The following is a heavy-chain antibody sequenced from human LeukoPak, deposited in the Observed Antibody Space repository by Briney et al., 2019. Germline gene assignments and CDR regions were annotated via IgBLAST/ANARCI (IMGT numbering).Heavy chain of an antibody. D-gene: IGHD3-9*01. Sequence: GGSLRLSCAVSGITLSNYGMSWVRQAPGKGLEWVAGISDSGGRTNYADSVKGRFTISRDNAKNSVYVQMNSLRVEDTAVYYCARVLRFDLDYWGQGTLVTVSS. J-gene: IGHJ4*02. CDR3: ARVLRFDLDY. V-gene: IGHV3-23*01. CDR2: ISDSGGRT. CDR1: GITLSNYG.